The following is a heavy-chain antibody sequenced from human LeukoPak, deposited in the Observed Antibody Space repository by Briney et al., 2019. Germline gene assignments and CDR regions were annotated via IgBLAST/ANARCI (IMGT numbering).Heavy chain of an antibody. CDR2: ISYDGSTK. Sequence: GGSLRLSCAASGLTLSRNGMHWVRQAPGKSLEWVAVISYDGSTKNYADSVKDRFTISRDNSENTLYLQMSSLRAEDTAVYYCAGVANVREGEWFDPWGQGTLVTVSS. CDR3: AGVANVREGEWFDP. CDR1: GLTLSRNG. D-gene: IGHD3-16*01. J-gene: IGHJ5*02. V-gene: IGHV3-30*03.